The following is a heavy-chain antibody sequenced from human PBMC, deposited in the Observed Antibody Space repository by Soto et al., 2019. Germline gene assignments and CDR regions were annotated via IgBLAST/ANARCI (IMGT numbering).Heavy chain of an antibody. CDR3: ARMRGLGEISPYLEY. CDR2: IYYSGRT. D-gene: IGHD3-16*01. V-gene: IGHV4-59*01. Sequence: QVQLQESSPGLVKPSETLSLTCSISGGSISDYQWNWIRQPPGKGLEWIGYIYYSGRTNYNPSLKSRLTISLDTSTRQVSLRLRSVTAADTAVYYCARMRGLGEISPYLEYWGQGALVTGSS. CDR1: GGSISDYQ. J-gene: IGHJ4*02.